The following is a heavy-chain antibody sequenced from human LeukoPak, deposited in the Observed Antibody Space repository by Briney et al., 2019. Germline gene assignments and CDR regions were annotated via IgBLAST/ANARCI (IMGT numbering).Heavy chain of an antibody. V-gene: IGHV3-48*01. CDR3: AKGRRYCSGGSCYSPHIDY. D-gene: IGHD2-15*01. CDR2: IGTTSGAI. CDR1: GFTFNAFG. J-gene: IGHJ4*02. Sequence: GGSLRLSCAASGFTFNAFGMNWVRQAPGKGLEWVSYIGTTSGAIYYADSVKGRFTISRDSAKNSLYLQMNSLRAEDTAVYYCAKGRRYCSGGSCYSPHIDYWGQGTRVTVSS.